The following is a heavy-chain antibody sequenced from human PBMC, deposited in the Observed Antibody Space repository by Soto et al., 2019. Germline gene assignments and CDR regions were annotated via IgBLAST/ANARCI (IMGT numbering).Heavy chain of an antibody. CDR3: AKERSEQWLDKSRYYYYGMDV. Sequence: QVQLVESGGGVVQPGRSLRLSCAASGFTFSSYGMHWVRQAPGKGLEWVAVISYDGSNKYYADSVKGRFTISRDNSKNTLYLQMNSVRAEDTAVYYCAKERSEQWLDKSRYYYYGMDVWGQGTTVTVSS. J-gene: IGHJ6*02. V-gene: IGHV3-30*18. CDR2: ISYDGSNK. D-gene: IGHD6-19*01. CDR1: GFTFSSYG.